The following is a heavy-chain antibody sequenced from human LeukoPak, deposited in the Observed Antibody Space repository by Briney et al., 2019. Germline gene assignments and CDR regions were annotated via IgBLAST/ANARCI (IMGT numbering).Heavy chain of an antibody. CDR3: AKGRYTTSWYNFDY. V-gene: IGHV3-23*01. Sequence: GGSLRLSCAVSGFTFRNYAMSWVRQAPGTGPESVTAISASDGGTYYSDSVKGRFTISRDNSKNTLYLQLNSLRGEDTAVYYCAKGRYTTSWYNFDYWGQGTPVTVSS. CDR1: GFTFRNYA. CDR2: ISASDGGT. D-gene: IGHD6-13*01. J-gene: IGHJ4*02.